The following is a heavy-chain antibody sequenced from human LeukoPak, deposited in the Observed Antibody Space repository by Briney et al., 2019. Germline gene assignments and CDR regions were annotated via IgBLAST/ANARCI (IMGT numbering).Heavy chain of an antibody. J-gene: IGHJ4*02. V-gene: IGHV3-48*02. CDR1: GFTFRTYS. CDR2: IRGSSSSSDGGAT. D-gene: IGHD2-2*02. CDR3: AKGTGSDSWYTDY. Sequence: GGSLRLSCTASGFTFRTYSMNWVRQAPGRGLEWVSYIRGSSSSSDGGATQYADSVKGRFTISRDNDKNSLYLQMNSLRDEDTAVYCCAKGTGSDSWYTDYWGQGTLVSVSS.